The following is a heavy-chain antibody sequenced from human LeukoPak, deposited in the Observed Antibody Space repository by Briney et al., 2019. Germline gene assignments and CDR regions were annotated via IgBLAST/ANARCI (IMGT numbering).Heavy chain of an antibody. CDR2: IYYSGST. CDR1: GGSISSSRYS. V-gene: IGHV4-39*01. D-gene: IGHD3-10*01. Sequence: PTETLSLTCTISGGSISSSRYSSGWIRQPPGKGLEWLGSIYYSGSTYYNPSLKSRVTISVDTSKNQFSLKLSSVTPADTAVYFCARGLFVRGVTFDYWGDGTLVTASS. J-gene: IGHJ4*01. CDR3: ARGLFVRGVTFDY.